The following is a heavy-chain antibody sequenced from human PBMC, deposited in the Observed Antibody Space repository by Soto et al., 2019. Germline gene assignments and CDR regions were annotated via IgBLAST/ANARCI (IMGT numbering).Heavy chain of an antibody. Sequence: QVPLVQSGAEVKKPGSSVKVSCKASGGTFSSYAISWVRQAPGQGLEWMGRIIPILGIANYAQKFQGRFTITADKSTSTAYVELSSLRSEDTAVYYCARDEVVGGAFDIWGQGTMVTVSS. CDR1: GGTFSSYA. D-gene: IGHD2-15*01. J-gene: IGHJ3*02. CDR3: ARDEVVGGAFDI. CDR2: IIPILGIA. V-gene: IGHV1-69*04.